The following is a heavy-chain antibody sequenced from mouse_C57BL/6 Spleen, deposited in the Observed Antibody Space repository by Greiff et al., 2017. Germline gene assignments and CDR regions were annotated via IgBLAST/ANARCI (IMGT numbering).Heavy chain of an antibody. J-gene: IGHJ2*01. Sequence: EVKVEASGPGLVKPSQSLSLTCSVTGYSITSGYYWNWIRPFPGNKLEWMGYISYDGSNNYNPSLKNRISLTRDTSKYQCLLKLKSVTTEDTATYYCARELGYYGSSYYFDYWGQGTTLTVSS. CDR1: GYSITSGYY. CDR3: ARELGYYGSSYYFDY. V-gene: IGHV3-6*01. D-gene: IGHD1-1*01. CDR2: ISYDGSN.